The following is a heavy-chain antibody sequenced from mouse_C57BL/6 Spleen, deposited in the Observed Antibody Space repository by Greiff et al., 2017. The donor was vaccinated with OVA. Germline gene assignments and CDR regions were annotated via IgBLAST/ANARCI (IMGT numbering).Heavy chain of an antibody. J-gene: IGHJ4*01. Sequence: VQLQQSGPELVKPGASVKISCKASGYAFSSSWMNWVKQRPGKGLEWIGRIYPGDGDTNYNGKFKGKATLTADKSSSTAYMQLSSLTSEDSAVYFCAGDSHYYAMDYWGQGTSVTVSS. CDR3: AGDSHYYAMDY. V-gene: IGHV1-82*01. CDR2: IYPGDGDT. CDR1: GYAFSSSW.